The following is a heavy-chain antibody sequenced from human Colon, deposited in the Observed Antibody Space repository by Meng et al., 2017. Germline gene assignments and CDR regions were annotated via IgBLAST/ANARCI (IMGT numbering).Heavy chain of an antibody. CDR3: ARGPTVKYFDY. D-gene: IGHD2/OR15-2a*01. Sequence: SETLSLTCTVPGGSISSSSYYWGWIRQPPGKGLEWIGSIYYSGNTYYNPSLKSRVTISVDTSKNQFSLNLSSVTASDTAVYFCARGPTVKYFDYWGQGTQVTVSS. V-gene: IGHV4-39*07. CDR1: GGSISSSSYY. CDR2: IYYSGNT. J-gene: IGHJ4*02.